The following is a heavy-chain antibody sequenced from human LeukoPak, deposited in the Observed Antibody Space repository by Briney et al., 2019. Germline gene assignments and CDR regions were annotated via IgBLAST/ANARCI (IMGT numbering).Heavy chain of an antibody. J-gene: IGHJ4*02. D-gene: IGHD3-22*01. Sequence: GGSLRLSCAASGFTFSSYWMSWVRQAPGKGLEWVANIKQDGCEKYYVDSVKGRFTISRDNAKNSLYLQMNSLRAEDTAVYYCARDPYYYDSSGYHWGQGTLVTVSS. V-gene: IGHV3-7*03. CDR3: ARDPYYYDSSGYH. CDR1: GFTFSSYW. CDR2: IKQDGCEK.